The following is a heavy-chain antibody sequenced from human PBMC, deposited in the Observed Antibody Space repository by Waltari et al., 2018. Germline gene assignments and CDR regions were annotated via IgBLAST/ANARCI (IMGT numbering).Heavy chain of an antibody. Sequence: QVQLVQSGAEVKKPGASVKVSCKASGYTLTSYDINWERKATGQGLDWMGVMNCRGGSTGYSQSLQGRVNLSRIISILMSYRELVGLRSEDTAVYYFAVVFYYYIWGSYRWDNCFDPWGQGTLVTVSS. J-gene: IGHJ5*02. D-gene: IGHD3-16*02. CDR3: AVVFYYYIWGSYRWDNCFDP. CDR1: GYTLTSYD. V-gene: IGHV1-8*02. CDR2: MNCRGGST.